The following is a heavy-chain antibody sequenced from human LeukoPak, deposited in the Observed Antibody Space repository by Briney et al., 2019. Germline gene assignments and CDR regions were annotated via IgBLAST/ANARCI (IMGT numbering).Heavy chain of an antibody. CDR2: IIPIFGTA. CDR1: GYTFTGYY. Sequence: GASVKVSCKASGYTFTGYYMHWVRQAPGQGLEWMGGIIPIFGTANYAQKFQGRVTITADESTSTAYMELSSLRSEDTAVYYCARAPPYNWFDPWGQGTLVTVSS. J-gene: IGHJ5*02. V-gene: IGHV1-69*13. CDR3: ARAPPYNWFDP.